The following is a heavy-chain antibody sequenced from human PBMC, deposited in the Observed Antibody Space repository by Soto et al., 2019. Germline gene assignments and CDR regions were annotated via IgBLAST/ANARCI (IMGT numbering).Heavy chain of an antibody. J-gene: IGHJ4*02. D-gene: IGHD3-9*01. CDR2: IKQDGSEK. CDR1: GFTFSSDW. V-gene: IGHV3-7*01. Sequence: EVQLVESGGGLVQPGGSLRLSCAASGFTFSSDWMSWVRPAPGKGLEWVTNIKQDGSEKYYVDSVKGRFTISRDNAKNSLYLQMTSLRAADTAVYYCARVRTPFKSDWDDWGPGTLVTVSS. CDR3: ARVRTPFKSDWDD.